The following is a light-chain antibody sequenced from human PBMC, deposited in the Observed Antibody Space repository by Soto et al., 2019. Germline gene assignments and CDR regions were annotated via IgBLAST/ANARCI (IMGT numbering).Light chain of an antibody. CDR1: QSVSSY. CDR2: DAS. J-gene: IGKJ5*01. Sequence: EIVMTPPPTTLSVSPGERATLSCRASQSVSSYLAWYQQKPGQAPRLLIYDASNRATGIPARFSGSGSGTDFTLTISSLEPEDFAVYYCQQRSNWPTVGQGTRLEIK. CDR3: QQRSNWPT. V-gene: IGKV3-11*01.